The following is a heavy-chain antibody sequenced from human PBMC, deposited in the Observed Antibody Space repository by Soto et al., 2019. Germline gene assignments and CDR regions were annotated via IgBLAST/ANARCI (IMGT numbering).Heavy chain of an antibody. CDR2: ISAYNGNT. Sequence: GASVKVSCKASGYTFTSYGISWVRQAPGQGLEWMGWISAYNGNTNYAQKLQGRVTMTTDTSTSTAYMELRSLRSDDTAVYYCARYGGAGLRYFDWSADPKYYYYGMDVWGQGTTVTVSS. CDR1: GYTFTSYG. V-gene: IGHV1-18*01. CDR3: ARYGGAGLRYFDWSADPKYYYYGMDV. D-gene: IGHD3-9*01. J-gene: IGHJ6*02.